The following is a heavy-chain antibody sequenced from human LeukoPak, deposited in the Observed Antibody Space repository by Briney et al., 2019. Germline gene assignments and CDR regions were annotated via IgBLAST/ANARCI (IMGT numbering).Heavy chain of an antibody. V-gene: IGHV1-2*02. Sequence: GASVKVSCKASGYTFTDYYMHWVRQAPGQGLEWMGWINPNSGGTNYAQKFQGRVTMTRDTSISTAYMEPSRLRSDDTAVFYCAREEVIATAGPTLDYWGQGALATVSS. CDR3: AREEVIATAGPTLDY. D-gene: IGHD6-13*01. CDR2: INPNSGGT. CDR1: GYTFTDYY. J-gene: IGHJ4*02.